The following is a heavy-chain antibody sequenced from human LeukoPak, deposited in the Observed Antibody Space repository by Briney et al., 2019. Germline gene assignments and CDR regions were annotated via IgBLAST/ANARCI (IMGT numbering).Heavy chain of an antibody. CDR2: MNPNSGNT. CDR1: GYTFTSYD. V-gene: IGHV1-8*01. D-gene: IGHD3-22*01. J-gene: IGHJ3*02. CDR3: ARGYYYDSSGYWQLDAFDI. Sequence: ASVKVSCKASGYTFTSYDINWVRQATGQGLEWMGWMNPNSGNTGYAQKFQGRVTMTRNTSISTAYMELSSLRSEDTAVYYCARGYYYDSSGYWQLDAFDIWGQRTMVTVSS.